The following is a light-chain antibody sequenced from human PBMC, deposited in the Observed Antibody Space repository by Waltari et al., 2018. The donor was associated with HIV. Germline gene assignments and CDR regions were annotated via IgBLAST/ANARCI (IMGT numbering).Light chain of an antibody. Sequence: IQAPQSLSSLSASVGDRVIITCRTSQEIRTSLAWYQQRTGRAPQLLLTDAATLQSGVPSRFIGIGSGTTFTLNISRLHSEDFASYYCQQFSSFPLTFGGGTKIQIK. CDR2: DAA. CDR1: QEIRTS. V-gene: IGKV1-13*02. CDR3: QQFSSFPLT. J-gene: IGKJ4*01.